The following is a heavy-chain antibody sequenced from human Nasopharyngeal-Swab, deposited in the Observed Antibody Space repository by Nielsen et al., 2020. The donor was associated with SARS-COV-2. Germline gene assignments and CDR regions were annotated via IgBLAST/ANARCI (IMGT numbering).Heavy chain of an antibody. CDR3: ARGPVRYDFWSCYYCGCDY. CDR2: IRHSGST. D-gene: IGHD3-3*01. V-gene: IGHV4-34*01. Sequence: SETLSLTCAVYGGSFSGYYWSWIRQPPGKGLEWIGEIRHSGSTDYNPSLKSRITISVDTSKNQFSLKLSSVTAADSAVFYCARGPVRYDFWSCYYCGCDYWGQGTRVTVSS. J-gene: IGHJ4*02. CDR1: GGSFSGYY.